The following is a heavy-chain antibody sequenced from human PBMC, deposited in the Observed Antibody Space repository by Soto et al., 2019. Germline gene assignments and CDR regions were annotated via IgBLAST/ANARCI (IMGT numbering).Heavy chain of an antibody. Sequence: PSETLSLTCTVSGGSVTSGGYYWSWIRQHPGKGLEWIGYIYYSGGTYYNPSLNSRVTISVDTSKNQFSLKLTSVTAADTAVYYCARSILTGFYAYFDYWGQGTLVTVSS. CDR2: IYYSGGT. J-gene: IGHJ4*02. CDR3: ARSILTGFYAYFDY. V-gene: IGHV4-31*03. CDR1: GGSVTSGGYY. D-gene: IGHD3-9*01.